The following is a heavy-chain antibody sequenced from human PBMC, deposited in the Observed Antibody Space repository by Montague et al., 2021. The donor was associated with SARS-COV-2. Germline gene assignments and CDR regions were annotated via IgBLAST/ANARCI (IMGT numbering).Heavy chain of an antibody. CDR3: AAQSSGGYCSSSSCYVWFDP. CDR2: MHYSERP. D-gene: IGHD2-2*01. V-gene: IGHV4-39*01. CDR1: GGTLSSTSFY. J-gene: IGHJ5*02. Sequence: SETLSLTCSVSGGTLSSTSFYWGWIRQPPGRGLEWIGTMHYSERPYYNPSLQSRVTISADRSKNRFSLNLGSVTASDTAVYFCAAQSSGGYCSSSSCYVWFDPWGQGTLVTVSS.